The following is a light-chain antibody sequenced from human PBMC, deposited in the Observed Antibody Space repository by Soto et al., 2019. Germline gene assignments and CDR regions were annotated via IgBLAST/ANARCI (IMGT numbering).Light chain of an antibody. CDR1: QNIRTF. V-gene: IGKV1-39*01. CDR2: AAS. Sequence: DIQVTQSPSSLSASVGDRVTITCRASQNIRTFLNWYQQKPGKPPNLLISAASTLHSGVPSRFSGSGSETEFTLAISSLHPEDSATYYCQQGYSSPYTFGQGTRLAIK. J-gene: IGKJ2*01. CDR3: QQGYSSPYT.